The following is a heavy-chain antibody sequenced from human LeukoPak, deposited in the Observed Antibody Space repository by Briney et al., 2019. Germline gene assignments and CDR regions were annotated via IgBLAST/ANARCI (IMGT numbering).Heavy chain of an antibody. CDR3: ARRQYSSGWWEYFDC. CDR2: IRYDGSNK. Sequence: PGGSLRLSCAASGFTFSSYGMHWVRQAPGKGLEWVAMIRYDGSNKYYADSVKGRFTISRDNSKNTLYLQMNSLRAEDTAVYYCARRQYSSGWWEYFDCWGQGTLIMVSA. J-gene: IGHJ4*02. D-gene: IGHD6-19*01. CDR1: GFTFSSYG. V-gene: IGHV3-30*02.